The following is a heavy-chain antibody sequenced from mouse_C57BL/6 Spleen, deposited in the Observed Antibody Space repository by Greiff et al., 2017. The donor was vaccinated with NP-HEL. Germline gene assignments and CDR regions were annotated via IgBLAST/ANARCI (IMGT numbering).Heavy chain of an antibody. J-gene: IGHJ3*01. V-gene: IGHV1-64*01. CDR2: IHPNSGST. CDR1: GYTFTSYW. D-gene: IGHD2-4*01. Sequence: QVHVKQPGAELVKPGASVKLSCKASGYTFTSYWMHWVKQRPGQGLEWIGMIHPNSGSTNYNEKFKSKATMTVDKSSSTAYMQLSSLTSEDSAVYYCARWIYYDYDERVWFAYWGQGTLVTVSA. CDR3: ARWIYYDYDERVWFAY.